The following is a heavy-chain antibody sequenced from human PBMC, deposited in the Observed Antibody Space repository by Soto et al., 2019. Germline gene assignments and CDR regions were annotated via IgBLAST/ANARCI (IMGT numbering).Heavy chain of an antibody. CDR1: GDSISSGSAY. Sequence: SETLSLTCTVSGDSISSGSAYWGWIRQHPGKGLEWIGSIYYNGNTYYNPSPKSRVTISVDTSKNQFSLKLSSVTAADTAVYYCARRWGSAADYWGQGTLVTVSS. V-gene: IGHV4-39*07. J-gene: IGHJ4*02. CDR2: IYYNGNT. CDR3: ARRWGSAADY. D-gene: IGHD2-15*01.